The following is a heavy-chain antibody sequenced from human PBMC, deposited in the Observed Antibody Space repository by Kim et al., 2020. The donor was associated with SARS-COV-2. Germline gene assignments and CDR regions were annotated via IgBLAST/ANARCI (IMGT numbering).Heavy chain of an antibody. CDR2: ISYDGSNK. CDR1: GFAFSSYG. D-gene: IGHD1-1*01. CDR3: AKLVYSGTGTTLPEDY. Sequence: GGSLRPSCAASGFAFSSYGMHWVRQAPGKGLEWVAVISYDGSNKDYADSVKGRFTMSRDNSKKTLYLQMKSLRAEDTAMYYCAKLVYSGTGTTLPEDYWGQGPLVTVS. V-gene: IGHV3-30*18. J-gene: IGHJ4*02.